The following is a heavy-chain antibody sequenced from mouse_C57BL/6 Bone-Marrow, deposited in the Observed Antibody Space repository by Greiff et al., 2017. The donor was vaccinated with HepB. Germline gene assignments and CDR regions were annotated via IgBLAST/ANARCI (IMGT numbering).Heavy chain of an antibody. V-gene: IGHV5-9-1*02. D-gene: IGHD1-1*01. Sequence: EVQRVESGEGLVKPGGSLKLSCAASGFTFSSYAMSWVRQTPEKRLEWVAYISSGGDYIYYADTVKGRFTISRDNARNTLYLQMSSLKSEDTAMYYCTRGGYYSGYYFDYWGQGTTLTVSS. CDR2: ISSGGDYI. J-gene: IGHJ2*01. CDR3: TRGGYYSGYYFDY. CDR1: GFTFSSYA.